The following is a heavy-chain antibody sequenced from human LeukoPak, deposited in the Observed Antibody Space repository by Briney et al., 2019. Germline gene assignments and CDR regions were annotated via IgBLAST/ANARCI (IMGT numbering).Heavy chain of an antibody. J-gene: IGHJ4*02. CDR1: GYTFTSHY. V-gene: IGHV1-46*01. Sequence: ASVKVSCKASGYTFTSHYIHWVRQAPGQGLEWMGIFNPSGGSTSYAQRFQGRLTMTRDSSTSTDYMELNSLRSEDTAVYYCARGGYFTSWYSFTFWAQGTRVTFSS. D-gene: IGHD6-13*01. CDR2: FNPSGGST. CDR3: ARGGYFTSWYSFTF.